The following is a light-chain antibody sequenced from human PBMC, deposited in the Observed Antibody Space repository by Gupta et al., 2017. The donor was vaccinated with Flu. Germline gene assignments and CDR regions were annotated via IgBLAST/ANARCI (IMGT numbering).Light chain of an antibody. V-gene: IGLV10-54*02. Sequence: TLTTTGNSTEVGTQGAAWQQHHQSHAPTFLSDRYNTRNTEISERFSASRSVTTATVTMTGLQPEDEADYYCSAVDNSGNEAVFGGGTKVTVL. CDR2: RYN. CDR3: SAVDNSGNEAV. CDR1: STEVGTQG. J-gene: IGLJ3*02.